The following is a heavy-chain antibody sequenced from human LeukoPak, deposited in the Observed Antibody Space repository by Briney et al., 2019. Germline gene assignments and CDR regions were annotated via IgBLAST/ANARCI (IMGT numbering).Heavy chain of an antibody. J-gene: IGHJ3*02. V-gene: IGHV3-7*03. CDR3: ARDYYDSSGYSYDAFDI. CDR2: IRQDGSEK. Sequence: GGPLRLSCVGSGFTFSRYWLNWVRQAPGKGLEWVANIRQDGSEKYYVDSVKGRFTISRDNAKNSLYLQMNSLRAEDTAVYYCARDYYDSSGYSYDAFDIWGQGRMVTVSS. CDR1: GFTFSRYW. D-gene: IGHD3-22*01.